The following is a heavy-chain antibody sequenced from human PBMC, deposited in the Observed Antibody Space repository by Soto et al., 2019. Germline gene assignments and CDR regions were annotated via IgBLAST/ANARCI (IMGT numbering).Heavy chain of an antibody. Sequence: EVQLLESGGGLVQPGGSLRLSCAASGVTFNNYAMNWVRQAPGKGLEWVSGISGSGDNTYYADSVRGRFTISRDNSKNTVYLQMSSLRAEDTAMYFCALPGGTFCGGDCSYYYYYGMDVWGQGTTVTVSS. J-gene: IGHJ6*02. CDR2: ISGSGDNT. CDR3: ALPGGTFCGGDCSYYYYYGMDV. V-gene: IGHV3-23*01. D-gene: IGHD2-21*02. CDR1: GVTFNNYA.